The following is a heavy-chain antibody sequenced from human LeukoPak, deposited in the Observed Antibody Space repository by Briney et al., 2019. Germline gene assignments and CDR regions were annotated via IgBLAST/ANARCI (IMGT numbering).Heavy chain of an antibody. CDR2: INHSGST. Sequence: SETLSLTCAVYGGSFSGYSWSWIRQPPGKGLEWIGEINHSGSTNYNPSLKSRVTISVDTSKNQLSLKVSSVTAADTAVYYCARDIAVAGYYYYYMDVWGKGTTVTVSS. CDR3: ARDIAVAGYYYYYMDV. J-gene: IGHJ6*03. D-gene: IGHD6-19*01. V-gene: IGHV4-34*01. CDR1: GGSFSGYS.